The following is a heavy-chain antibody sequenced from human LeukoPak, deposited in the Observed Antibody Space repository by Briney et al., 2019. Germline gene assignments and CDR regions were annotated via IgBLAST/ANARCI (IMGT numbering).Heavy chain of an antibody. CDR3: AKDWQRQTTVTIYYYYYGMDV. CDR2: ISYDGSNK. CDR1: GFTFSSYG. J-gene: IGHJ6*02. Sequence: GGSLRLSCAASGFTFSSYGMHWVRQAPGKGLEWVAVISYDGSNKYYADSVKGRFTISRDNSKSTLYLQMNSLRAEGTAVYYCAKDWQRQTTVTIYYYYYGMDVWGQGTTVTVSS. D-gene: IGHD4-17*01. V-gene: IGHV3-30*18.